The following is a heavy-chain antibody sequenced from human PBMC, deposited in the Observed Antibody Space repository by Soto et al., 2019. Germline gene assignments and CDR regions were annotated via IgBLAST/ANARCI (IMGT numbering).Heavy chain of an antibody. J-gene: IGHJ6*03. D-gene: IGHD3-10*01. Sequence: ESLKISCTVSGYSVSSYCVAWVRKMHGKGLDLMWIIYPGYSDTRYSPSLQGQVTSSADKSISTDYLQSSRLKASDTATYYCSRRVAGGIMVRGDPDHYYMDVWGKGTTVTVFS. CDR3: SRRVAGGIMVRGDPDHYYMDV. V-gene: IGHV5-51*01. CDR1: GYSVSSYC. CDR2: IYPGYSDT.